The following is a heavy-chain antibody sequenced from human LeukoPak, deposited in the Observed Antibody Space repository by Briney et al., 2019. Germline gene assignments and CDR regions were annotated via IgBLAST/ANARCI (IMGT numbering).Heavy chain of an antibody. CDR2: IYTSGST. CDR1: GGSISSYY. Sequence: PSETLSLTCTVSGGSISSYYWSWIRQPAGKGLEWIGRIYTSGSTNYNPSLKSRVTMSVDTSKNQFSLKLSSVTAADPAVYYCARSGGDSSGLPFDYWGQGTLVTVSS. CDR3: ARSGGDSSGLPFDY. J-gene: IGHJ4*02. V-gene: IGHV4-4*07. D-gene: IGHD3-22*01.